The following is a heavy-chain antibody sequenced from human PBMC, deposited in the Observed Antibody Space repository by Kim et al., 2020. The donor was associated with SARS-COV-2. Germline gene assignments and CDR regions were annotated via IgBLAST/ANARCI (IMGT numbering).Heavy chain of an antibody. J-gene: IGHJ4*01. D-gene: IGHD3-22*01. CDR2: ISYDGSNK. CDR1: GFTFSSYG. CDR3: ARDSGYYDSSGYGDY. Sequence: GGSLRLSCAASGFTFSSYGMHWVRQAPGKGLEWVAVISYDGSNKYYADSVKGRFTISRDNSKNTLYLQMNSLRAEDTAVYYCARDSGYYDSSGYGDYWG. V-gene: IGHV3-33*05.